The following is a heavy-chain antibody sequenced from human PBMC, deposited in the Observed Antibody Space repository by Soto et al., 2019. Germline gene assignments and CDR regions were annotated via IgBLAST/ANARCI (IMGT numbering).Heavy chain of an antibody. CDR1: GFTFSSYA. V-gene: IGHV3-23*01. D-gene: IGHD4-17*01. CDR3: ARGPNDYGDYVPAMDV. J-gene: IGHJ6*02. Sequence: EVQLLESGGGLVQPGGSLRLSCAASGFTFSSYAMSWVRQAPGKGLEWVSAISGSGGSTYYADSVKGRFTISRDNSKNTLYLQMNSLRAEDTAVYYCARGPNDYGDYVPAMDVWGQGTTVTVSS. CDR2: ISGSGGST.